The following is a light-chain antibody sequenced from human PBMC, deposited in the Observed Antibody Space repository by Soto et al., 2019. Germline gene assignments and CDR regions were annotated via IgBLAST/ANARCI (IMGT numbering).Light chain of an antibody. J-gene: IGKJ1*01. V-gene: IGKV3-15*01. CDR3: QKYYNWPPGWT. CDR1: QELNIN. CDR2: AAS. Sequence: EIVMTQSPDTLSVSPGERATLSCRASQELNINLAGYQQKPGQAPRLLIYAASTRATGVPARFSGSGSGTESPLTITSLQSEDFAVYYWQKYYNWPPGWTFGQGTQVEIE.